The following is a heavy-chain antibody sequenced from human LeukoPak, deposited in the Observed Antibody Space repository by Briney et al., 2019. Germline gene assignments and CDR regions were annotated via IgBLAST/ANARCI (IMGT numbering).Heavy chain of an antibody. CDR1: GGSISSGSYY. Sequence: SETLSLTCTVSGGSISSGSYYWSWLRQPAGKGLEWIGRIYTSGSTNYNPSLKSRVTISVDTSKNQFSLKLSSVTAADTAVYYCARDGYCSSTSCYGGFDPWGQGTLVTVSS. D-gene: IGHD2-2*01. V-gene: IGHV4-61*02. CDR3: ARDGYCSSTSCYGGFDP. J-gene: IGHJ5*02. CDR2: IYTSGST.